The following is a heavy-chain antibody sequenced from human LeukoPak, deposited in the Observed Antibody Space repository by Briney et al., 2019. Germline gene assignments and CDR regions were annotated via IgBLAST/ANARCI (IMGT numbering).Heavy chain of an antibody. CDR2: IYPGDSDT. Sequence: GASLKISFKGSGSRFTSYWIGWVRQMPGKGLEWMGIIYPGDSDTRYSPSFQGQVTISADKSISTAYLQWSSLKASDTAMYYCARQYSGYDHYFDYWGQGTLVTVSS. V-gene: IGHV5-51*01. CDR1: GSRFTSYW. D-gene: IGHD5-12*01. J-gene: IGHJ4*02. CDR3: ARQYSGYDHYFDY.